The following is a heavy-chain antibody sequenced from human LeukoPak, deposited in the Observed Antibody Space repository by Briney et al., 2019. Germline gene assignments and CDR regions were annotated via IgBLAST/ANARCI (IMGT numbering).Heavy chain of an antibody. CDR3: AREGLYSDRALDY. D-gene: IGHD3-22*01. V-gene: IGHV3-48*03. J-gene: IGHJ4*02. CDR2: INRGGSSI. Sequence: PGGSLRLSCAASGFIFSSYEMNWVRQAPGKGLEWISYINRGGSSIYYADSVKGRFSVSRDNAKNSLHLLMNGLRAEDTAVYFCAREGLYSDRALDYWGQGTLVTVSS. CDR1: GFIFSSYE.